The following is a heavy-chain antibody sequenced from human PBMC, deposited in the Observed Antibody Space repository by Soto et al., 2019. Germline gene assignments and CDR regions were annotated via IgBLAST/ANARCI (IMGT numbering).Heavy chain of an antibody. CDR2: INAYNGNT. Sequence: ASVKVSFKASGYTFTSYGISWVRQAPGQGLEWMGWINAYNGNTNYAQKLQGRVTMTTDTSTSTAYIELRSLRSDDTAVYYCERDDCTNGVCYTSDYWGQGTLVTVSS. CDR3: ERDDCTNGVCYTSDY. J-gene: IGHJ4*02. CDR1: GYTFTSYG. V-gene: IGHV1-18*04. D-gene: IGHD2-8*01.